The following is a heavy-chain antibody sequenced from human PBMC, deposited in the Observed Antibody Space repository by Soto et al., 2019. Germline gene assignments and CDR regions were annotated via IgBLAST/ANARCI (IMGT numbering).Heavy chain of an antibody. Sequence: ASVKVSCKASGYTFTSYYMHWVRQAPGQGLEWMGIINPSGGSTSYAQKLQGRVTMTRDTSTSTVYMELSSLRSEDTAVHFCAIATGGGKWLLFEPYYFDYWGQGTLVTVSS. CDR1: GYTFTSYY. J-gene: IGHJ4*02. CDR2: INPSGGST. CDR3: AIATGGGKWLLFEPYYFDY. V-gene: IGHV1-46*01. D-gene: IGHD3-3*01.